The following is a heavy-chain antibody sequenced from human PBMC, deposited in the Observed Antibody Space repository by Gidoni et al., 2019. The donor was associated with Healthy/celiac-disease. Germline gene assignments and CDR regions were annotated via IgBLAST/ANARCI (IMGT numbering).Heavy chain of an antibody. J-gene: IGHJ4*02. CDR3: AKDTGRYSSSSAIDY. CDR1: GFTFSSYA. D-gene: IGHD6-6*01. Sequence: EVQLLESGGGLVQPGGSLRLSCAASGFTFSSYAMSWVRQAPGKGLEWVAAISGSGGSTYYADSVKGRFTISRDNSKNTLYLQMNSLRAEDTAVYYCAKDTGRYSSSSAIDYWGQGTLVTVSS. V-gene: IGHV3-23*01. CDR2: ISGSGGST.